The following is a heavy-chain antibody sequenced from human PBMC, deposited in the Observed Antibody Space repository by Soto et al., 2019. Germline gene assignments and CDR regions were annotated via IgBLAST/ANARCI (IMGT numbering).Heavy chain of an antibody. J-gene: IGHJ4*02. CDR2: TRNKANSYTT. CDR3: VRVSMAGASRYYFDC. V-gene: IGHV3-72*01. Sequence: EVQLVESGGGLVQPGGSLRLSCAASGFTFSDHYMDWVRQAPGKGLEWVGRTRNKANSYTTEYAASVKARFTISRDDSKDSLYLQMDSLKSADTAVYYCVRVSMAGASRYYFDCGGQGTLVTVSS. D-gene: IGHD6-19*01. CDR1: GFTFSDHY.